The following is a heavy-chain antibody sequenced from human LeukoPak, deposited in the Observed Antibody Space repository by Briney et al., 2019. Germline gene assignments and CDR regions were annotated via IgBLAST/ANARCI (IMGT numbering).Heavy chain of an antibody. V-gene: IGHV3-23*01. J-gene: IGHJ4*02. CDR1: GFKFDDYG. Sequence: GGSLRLSCVTSGFKFDDYGMSWVRQAPGKGLEWVSSINNSGGATHYADSVKGRFTISRDNSKNTLYLQMNSLRVEDTAVYYCAKSDTPWGSWYYFDSWGQGTLVTVSS. CDR2: INNSGGAT. CDR3: AKSDTPWGSWYYFDS. D-gene: IGHD6-13*01.